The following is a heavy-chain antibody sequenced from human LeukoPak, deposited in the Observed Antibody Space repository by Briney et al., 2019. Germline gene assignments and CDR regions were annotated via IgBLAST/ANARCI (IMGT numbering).Heavy chain of an antibody. J-gene: IGHJ4*02. CDR1: GYTFTVYY. D-gene: IGHD6-13*01. Sequence: ASLKVSCKASGYTFTVYYMHWVRQAPGQGLERMGWINPNSGGTNYAQKFQGRVTMTRDTSISTAYMELSRPRSDDTAVYYCARAPWGSSCDYWGQGTLVTVSS. CDR2: INPNSGGT. CDR3: ARAPWGSSCDY. V-gene: IGHV1-2*02.